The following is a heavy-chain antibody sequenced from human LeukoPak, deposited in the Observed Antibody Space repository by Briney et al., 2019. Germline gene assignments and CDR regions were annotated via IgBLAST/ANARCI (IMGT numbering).Heavy chain of an antibody. J-gene: IGHJ4*02. CDR2: ISDDGSSK. Sequence: GGSLRLSCEASGFTFSSYGMHWVRQAPGKGLQWVAVISDDGSSKYYADSVKGRFIISRDNSKNTLYLQMNSLRAEDTAVYYCAGGEYYFDYWGQGTLVTVSS. CDR3: AGGEYYFDY. V-gene: IGHV3-30*03. CDR1: GFTFSSYG.